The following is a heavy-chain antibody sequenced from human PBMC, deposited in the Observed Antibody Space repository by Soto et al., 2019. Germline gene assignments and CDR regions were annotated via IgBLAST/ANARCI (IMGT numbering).Heavy chain of an antibody. J-gene: IGHJ6*02. CDR2: ITSSTTFI. CDR1: GFTFNTYS. CDR3: ALSQRNGGMDV. D-gene: IGHD2-8*01. Sequence: EVQLVESGGGLVKPGGSLRVSCAASGFTFNTYSMNWVRQTPGKGLEWVSSITSSTTFIYYADSVKGRFTISRDDAENSLFLQMNSLRADDTAVYYCALSQRNGGMDVWGRGTTVTVSS. V-gene: IGHV3-21*01.